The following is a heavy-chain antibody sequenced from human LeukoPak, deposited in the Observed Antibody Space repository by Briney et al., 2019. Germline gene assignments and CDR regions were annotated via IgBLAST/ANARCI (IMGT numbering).Heavy chain of an antibody. D-gene: IGHD6-13*01. CDR1: GGSISSYY. CDR3: AREPPINQYSSSWYWFDP. V-gene: IGHV4-59*12. Sequence: PSETLSLTCTVSGGSISSYYWSWIRQPPGKGLEWIGYIYYSGSTNYNPSLKSRVTISVDTSKNQFSLKLSSVTAADTAVYYCAREPPINQYSSSWYWFDPWGQGTLVTVSS. CDR2: IYYSGST. J-gene: IGHJ5*02.